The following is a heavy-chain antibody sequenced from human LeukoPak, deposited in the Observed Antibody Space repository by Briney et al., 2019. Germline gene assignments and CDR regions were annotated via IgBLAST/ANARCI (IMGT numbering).Heavy chain of an antibody. Sequence: PGGSLRLSCVAWGFTLSSYWMHWVRHDRRKGVVGVTRINGDGRNINYADCVRGRFTISRDNAKITLYLQMTTLRVEDTAVYYCTRDLMDYDVSTGLHHYYMDVWGQGTTVTVSS. CDR3: TRDLMDYDVSTGLHHYYMDV. CDR1: GFTLSSYW. V-gene: IGHV3-74*01. CDR2: INGDGRNI. D-gene: IGHD3-9*01. J-gene: IGHJ6*02.